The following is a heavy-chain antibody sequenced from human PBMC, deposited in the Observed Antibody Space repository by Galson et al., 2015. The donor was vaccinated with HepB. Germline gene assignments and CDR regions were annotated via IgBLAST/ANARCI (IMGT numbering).Heavy chain of an antibody. CDR3: ARDSIKIVVGLNPVDY. Sequence: SLRLSCAASGFTFSSYAMHWVRQAPGKGLEWVAVISYDGSNKYYADSVKGRFTISRDNSKNTLYLQMNSLRAEDTAVYYCARDSIKIVVGLNPVDYWGQGTLVTVSS. CDR2: ISYDGSNK. CDR1: GFTFSSYA. V-gene: IGHV3-30-3*01. J-gene: IGHJ4*02. D-gene: IGHD3-22*01.